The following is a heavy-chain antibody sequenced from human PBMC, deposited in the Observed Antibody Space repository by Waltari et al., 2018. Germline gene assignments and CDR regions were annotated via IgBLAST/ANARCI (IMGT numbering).Heavy chain of an antibody. J-gene: IGHJ4*02. CDR2: INHSGST. D-gene: IGHD3-10*01. CDR1: GGSFSGYY. Sequence: QVQLQQWGAGLLKPSETLSLTCAVYGGSFSGYYWSWIRQPPGKGLEWIGEINHSGSTNYNPAPKGRVTISVDTSKNQFSLKLGSVTAADTAGDYWARRYRGTPVERGRPYYFDYWGQGTLVTVSS. CDR3: ARRYRGTPVERGRPYYFDY. V-gene: IGHV4-34*01.